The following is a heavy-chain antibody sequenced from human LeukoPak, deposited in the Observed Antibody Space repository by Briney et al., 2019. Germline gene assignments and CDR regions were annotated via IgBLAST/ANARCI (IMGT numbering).Heavy chain of an antibody. CDR3: ARDHGTFWSLDY. Sequence: ASVKVSCKASGYTFTSYYMHWVRQAPGQGLEWMGIINPSGGSTSYAQKFQGRVTMTRDTSTSTVYMELTSLRSEDTAVYYCARDHGTFWSLDYWGQGTLVTVSS. CDR2: INPSGGST. D-gene: IGHD3-3*01. CDR1: GYTFTSYY. J-gene: IGHJ4*02. V-gene: IGHV1-46*01.